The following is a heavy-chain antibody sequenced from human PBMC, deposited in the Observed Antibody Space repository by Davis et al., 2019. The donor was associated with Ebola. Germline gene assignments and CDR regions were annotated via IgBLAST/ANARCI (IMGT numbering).Heavy chain of an antibody. CDR1: GFTFSSYA. V-gene: IGHV3-23*01. CDR3: AKTPCYDILTGYCNYYGMDV. J-gene: IGHJ6*02. CDR2: ISGSGGST. Sequence: GESLKISCAASGFTFSSYAMSWVRQAPGKGLEWVSAISGSGGSTYYADSVKGRFTISRDNSKNTLYLQMNSLRAEDTAVYYWAKTPCYDILTGYCNYYGMDVWGQGTTVTVSS. D-gene: IGHD3-9*01.